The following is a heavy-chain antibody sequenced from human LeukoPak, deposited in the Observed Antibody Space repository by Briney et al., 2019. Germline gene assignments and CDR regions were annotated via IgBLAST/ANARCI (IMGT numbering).Heavy chain of an antibody. D-gene: IGHD6-13*01. V-gene: IGHV3-66*01. J-gene: IGHJ4*02. CDR1: GSTVSSNY. CDR2: IYGGGRT. Sequence: GGSLRLSCAASGSTVSSNYMSWVRQAPGKGLEWVSVIYGGGRTYYADSVKGRFTISRDKSKNTLYLQMNSLRAEDTAVYYCASTRAAAGTSEDYWGQGTLVTVSS. CDR3: ASTRAAAGTSEDY.